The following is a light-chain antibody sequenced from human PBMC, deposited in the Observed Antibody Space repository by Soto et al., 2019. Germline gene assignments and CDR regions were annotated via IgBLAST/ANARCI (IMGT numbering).Light chain of an antibody. V-gene: IGLV2-14*01. Sequence: QSALTQPASVSGSPGQSITISCTGTSSDVGGHNSVSWYRQDPGKAPKLMIYDVSNRPSGVSDRFSGSKSGNTASLTISGLQSEDEGNYYCSSYTRGSTLVFGGGTKVTVL. CDR1: SSDVGGHNS. CDR3: SSYTRGSTLV. J-gene: IGLJ3*02. CDR2: DVS.